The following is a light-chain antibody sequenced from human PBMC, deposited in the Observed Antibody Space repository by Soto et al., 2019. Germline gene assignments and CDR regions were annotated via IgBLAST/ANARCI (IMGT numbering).Light chain of an antibody. CDR2: GTS. CDR3: QQYGSSLYT. CDR1: QSVDSSY. Sequence: ENVFTQSPGTLSLSPGERATLSCRASQSVDSSYLAWYQQKPGQTPRLLIYGTSSRATGIPDRFSGSGSGTDFTLTINRLEPEDFAVYYCQQYGSSLYTFGQGTKLEIK. V-gene: IGKV3-20*01. J-gene: IGKJ2*01.